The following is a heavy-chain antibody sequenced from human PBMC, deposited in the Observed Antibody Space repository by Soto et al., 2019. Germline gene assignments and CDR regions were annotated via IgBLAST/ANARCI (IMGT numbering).Heavy chain of an antibody. CDR1: GGSISSSSYY. V-gene: IGHV4-39*01. CDR2: IYYSGST. D-gene: IGHD6-6*01. J-gene: IGHJ4*02. Sequence: SETLSLTCTVSGGSISSSSYYWGWIRQPPGKGLEWIGSIYYSGSTYYNPSLKSRVTISVDTSKNLFSLKLSSLTAADTAVYYCARQGDSSSYYFDYWGQGTLVTVSS. CDR3: ARQGDSSSYYFDY.